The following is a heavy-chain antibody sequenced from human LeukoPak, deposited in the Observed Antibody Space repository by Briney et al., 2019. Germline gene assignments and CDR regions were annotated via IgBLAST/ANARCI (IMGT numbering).Heavy chain of an antibody. J-gene: IGHJ3*02. V-gene: IGHV3-23*01. CDR2: ISGSGGST. Sequence: PGGSLRLSCAASGFTFSTYAMSWVRQAPGKGLEWVSAISGSGGSTYYADSVKGRFTISRDNSKNTLYLQMNSLRAEDTAVYYCAKDRWATVTKSHSPDAFDIWGQGTMVTVSS. CDR1: GFTFSTYA. D-gene: IGHD4-17*01. CDR3: AKDRWATVTKSHSPDAFDI.